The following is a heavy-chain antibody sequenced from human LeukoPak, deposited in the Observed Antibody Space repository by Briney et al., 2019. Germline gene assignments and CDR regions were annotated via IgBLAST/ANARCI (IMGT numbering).Heavy chain of an antibody. CDR1: GFTFSSYW. Sequence: GGSLRLSCAASGFTFSSYWMHWVRQAPGKGLAWVSRINSDGSSTSYADSVKGRFTISRDNAKNTLYLQMNSLRAEDTAVYYCARDRPSWRYFDYWGQGTLVTVSS. CDR3: ARDRPSWRYFDY. V-gene: IGHV3-74*01. D-gene: IGHD6-13*01. CDR2: INSDGSST. J-gene: IGHJ4*02.